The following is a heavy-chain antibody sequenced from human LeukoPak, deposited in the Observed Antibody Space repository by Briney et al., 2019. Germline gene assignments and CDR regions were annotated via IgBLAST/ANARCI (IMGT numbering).Heavy chain of an antibody. J-gene: IGHJ6*02. Sequence: QPGGSLRLSCAASGFTLSKHDVHWVRQALGKGLEWVAVIWYDGSNKYYADSVKGRFTISRDNSKNTLYLQMNSLRAEDTAVYYCARAEGYCSSTSCYLIWGMDVWGQGTTVTVSS. CDR1: GFTLSKHD. CDR2: IWYDGSNK. CDR3: ARAEGYCSSTSCYLIWGMDV. V-gene: IGHV3-33*08. D-gene: IGHD2-2*01.